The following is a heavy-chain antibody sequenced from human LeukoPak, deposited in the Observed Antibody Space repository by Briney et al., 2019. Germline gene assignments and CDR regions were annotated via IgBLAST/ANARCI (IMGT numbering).Heavy chain of an antibody. CDR1: GFTFNRFW. Sequence: GGSLRLSCAASGFTFNRFWMSWVRQAPGKGLEWVASIKEDESRKDYADSVKGRFTISRDNARNSLYLQMYSPRVEDAAVYYCVRCLALAGTCGFDIWGQGTMVTVSS. CDR2: IKEDESRK. D-gene: IGHD6-19*01. J-gene: IGHJ3*02. CDR3: VRCLALAGTCGFDI. V-gene: IGHV3-7*01.